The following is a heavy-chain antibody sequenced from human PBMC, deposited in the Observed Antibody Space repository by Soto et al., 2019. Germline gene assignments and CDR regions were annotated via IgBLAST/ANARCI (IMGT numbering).Heavy chain of an antibody. D-gene: IGHD3-3*01. Sequence: GGSLRLSCAASGFTFSSYAMSWVRQAPGKGLERVSAISGSGGSTYYADSVKGRFTISRDNSKNTLYLQMNSLRAEDTAVYYCAKEIDYDFWSGYYKGHDAFDIWGQGTMVTVS. CDR2: ISGSGGST. CDR3: AKEIDYDFWSGYYKGHDAFDI. V-gene: IGHV3-23*01. CDR1: GFTFSSYA. J-gene: IGHJ3*02.